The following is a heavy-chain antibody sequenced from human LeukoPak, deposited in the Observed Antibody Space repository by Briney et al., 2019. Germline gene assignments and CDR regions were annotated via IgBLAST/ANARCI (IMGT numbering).Heavy chain of an antibody. Sequence: PSETLSLTCTVSGDSLSSYYWNWVRQPAGKGLEWIGRISSSGSTSCSPSLKSRVTMSVDTSKNQFSLKLTSVTAADTAMYYCTRAVAGTANFEYWGQGTLVTVSS. D-gene: IGHD6-19*01. J-gene: IGHJ4*02. CDR2: ISSSGST. CDR1: GDSLSSYY. V-gene: IGHV4-4*07. CDR3: TRAVAGTANFEY.